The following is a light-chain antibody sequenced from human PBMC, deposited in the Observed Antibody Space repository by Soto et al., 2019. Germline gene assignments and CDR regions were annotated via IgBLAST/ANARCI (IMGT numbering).Light chain of an antibody. V-gene: IGKV3-20*01. J-gene: IGKJ3*01. CDR2: AAS. Sequence: EIVLTQSPGTLSLSPGERATLSCRASQSVSNNYLAWYQHKPGQGPRLLIYAASSRATGIPDRFSGSGSGTDFTLTISRLEPEDFALYYCQKYGSAFTFGPGTKVDIK. CDR1: QSVSNNY. CDR3: QKYGSAFT.